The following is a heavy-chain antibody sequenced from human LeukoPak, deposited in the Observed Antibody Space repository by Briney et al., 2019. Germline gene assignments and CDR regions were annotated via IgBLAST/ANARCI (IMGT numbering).Heavy chain of an antibody. CDR2: IYTSGST. CDR1: GGSISSYY. J-gene: IGHJ3*02. CDR3: ARDGGTMIVVKDAFDI. V-gene: IGHV4-4*07. D-gene: IGHD3-22*01. Sequence: ETLSLTCTVSGGSISSYYWSWIRQPAGKGLEWIGRIYTSGSTNYNPSLKSRVTMSVDTSKNQFSLKLSSVTAADTAVYYCARDGGTMIVVKDAFDIWGQGTMVTVSS.